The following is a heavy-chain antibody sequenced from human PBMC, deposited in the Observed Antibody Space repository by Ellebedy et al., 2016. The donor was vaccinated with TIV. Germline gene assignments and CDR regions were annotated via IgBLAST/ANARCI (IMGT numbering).Heavy chain of an antibody. CDR2: INPNSGGT. V-gene: IGHV1-2*02. D-gene: IGHD6-13*01. J-gene: IGHJ5*02. CDR3: AIPDGAGLIAAAGTGEWFNP. CDR1: GYTFTGYY. Sequence: ASVKVSCXASGYTFTGYYMHWVRQAPGQGLEWMGWINPNSGGTNYAQKFQGRVTMTRDTSISTAYMELSSLRSEDTAVYYCAIPDGAGLIAAAGTGEWFNPWGQGTLVTVSS.